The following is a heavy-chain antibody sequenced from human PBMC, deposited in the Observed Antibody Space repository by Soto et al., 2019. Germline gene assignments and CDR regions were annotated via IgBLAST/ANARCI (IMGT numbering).Heavy chain of an antibody. CDR2: INQDGSEG. J-gene: IGHJ5*02. CDR3: ANGHTRFEA. D-gene: IGHD2-8*01. V-gene: IGHV3-7*01. CDR1: GFTFSGYW. Sequence: PGGSLRRSCAAAGFTFSGYWMSWVPQAPGKGLEWVANINQDGSEGYYVDSVTGRFTIFRDNAKNSMYLQMNSLRAEDTALYYCANGHTRFEAWGQGTLVTVSS.